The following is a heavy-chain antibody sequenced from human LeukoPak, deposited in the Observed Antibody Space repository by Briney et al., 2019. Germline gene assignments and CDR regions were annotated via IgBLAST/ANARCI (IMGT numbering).Heavy chain of an antibody. CDR1: GFPFATYA. Sequence: GGSMRLSCAASGFPFATYAMNWVRQFPGKELEWVAGISAKGNGTYYAASVRGRFTITRDNSKNTLFLHMTGLRGDDTAVYYCAQATPDPRCSQFDYWGQGTLVTVSS. CDR3: AQATPDPRCSQFDY. CDR2: ISAKGNGT. V-gene: IGHV3-23*01. J-gene: IGHJ4*02. D-gene: IGHD2-15*01.